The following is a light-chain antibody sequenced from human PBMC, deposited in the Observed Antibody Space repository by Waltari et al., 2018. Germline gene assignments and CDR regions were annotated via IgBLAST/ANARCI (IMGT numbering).Light chain of an antibody. V-gene: IGKV4-1*01. J-gene: IGKJ1*01. CDR2: WAT. CDR1: PSVFWDSNKKDY. CDR3: QQYYSTPVT. Sequence: VMTQSPDSLAVSLGERATINCKSSPSVFWDSNKKDYFAWYQQKPGQPPKLLISWATTRESGVPDRFSGSGSGTDFTLTISRLQAEDVAVYYCQQYYSTPVTFGQGTKVEIK.